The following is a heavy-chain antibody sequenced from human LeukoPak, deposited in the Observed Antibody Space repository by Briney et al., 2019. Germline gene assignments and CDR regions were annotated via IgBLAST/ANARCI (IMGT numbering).Heavy chain of an antibody. J-gene: IGHJ3*02. Sequence: PGGSLRLSCAASGFTFSSYAMHWVRQAPGKGLEWVAFIRFDESNKYYADSVKGRFTISRDNSKNTLYMQMSSMRAEDTAVYYCAKAYGSYEGNAFDIWGQGTMVTVSS. CDR3: AKAYGSYEGNAFDI. CDR2: IRFDESNK. D-gene: IGHD3-16*01. V-gene: IGHV3-30*02. CDR1: GFTFSSYA.